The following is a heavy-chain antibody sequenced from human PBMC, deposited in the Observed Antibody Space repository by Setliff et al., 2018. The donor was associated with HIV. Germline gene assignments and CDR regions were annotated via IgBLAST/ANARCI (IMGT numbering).Heavy chain of an antibody. CDR2: IDWEDDK. D-gene: IGHD3-10*01. CDR1: GFSLTTSGIR. V-gene: IGHV2-70*04. Sequence: SGPTLVNPTQTLTLTCTFSGFSLTTSGIRVTWVRQPPGKALEWLARIDWEDDKFYSTPLKTRLTISKDTSKNQVVLTMTNMGPLDTATYFCARTYGSASKLDYWGPGTLVTVSS. J-gene: IGHJ4*02. CDR3: ARTYGSASKLDY.